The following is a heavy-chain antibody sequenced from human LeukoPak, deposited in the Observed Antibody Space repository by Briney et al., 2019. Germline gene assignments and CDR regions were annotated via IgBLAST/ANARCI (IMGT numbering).Heavy chain of an antibody. D-gene: IGHD3-9*01. Sequence: SETLSLTCTVSGGSISSYYWSWIRQPPGKGLEWIGYIYYSGSTNYNPSLKSRVTISVDTSKNQFSLKLSSVTAADTAVYYCATQHYDILTGYLRWFDPWGQGTLVTVSS. CDR2: IYYSGST. J-gene: IGHJ5*02. CDR1: GGSISSYY. CDR3: ATQHYDILTGYLRWFDP. V-gene: IGHV4-59*08.